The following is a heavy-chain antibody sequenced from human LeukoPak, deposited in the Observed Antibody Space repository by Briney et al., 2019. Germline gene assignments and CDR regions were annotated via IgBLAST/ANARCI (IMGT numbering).Heavy chain of an antibody. D-gene: IGHD1-7*01. CDR3: ARSLDWNYGAYYYYYVDV. V-gene: IGHV4-39*01. CDR1: GGSISSSSYY. CDR2: IYYSGST. J-gene: IGHJ6*03. Sequence: SETLSLTCTVSGGSISSSSYYWGWIRQPPGKGLEWIGSIYYSGSTYYSPSLKSRVTISVDTSKNQFSLKLSSVTAADTAVYYCARSLDWNYGAYYYYYVDVWGKGTTVTVSS.